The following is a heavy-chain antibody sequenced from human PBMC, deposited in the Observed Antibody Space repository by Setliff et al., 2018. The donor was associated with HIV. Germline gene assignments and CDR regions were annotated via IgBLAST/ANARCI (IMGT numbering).Heavy chain of an antibody. Sequence: WASVKVSCKVSGDTLTKLSIYWVRQAPGKGLEWMGGFDHEEGKIIYAQKFQGRVSMTEDTSTDTAYMDLSSLRSDDTAVYYCAAPSSVYIFGVLTPVSFDYWGQGTLVTVPQ. CDR3: AAPSSVYIFGVLTPVSFDY. J-gene: IGHJ4*02. V-gene: IGHV1-24*01. CDR2: FDHEEGKI. D-gene: IGHD3-3*02. CDR1: GDTLTKLS.